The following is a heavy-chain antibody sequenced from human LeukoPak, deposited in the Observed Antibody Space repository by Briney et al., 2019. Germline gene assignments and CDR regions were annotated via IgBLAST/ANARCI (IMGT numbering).Heavy chain of an antibody. CDR1: GYSFTSYW. CDR2: IHPGDSDT. V-gene: IGHV5-51*01. D-gene: IGHD6-19*01. J-gene: IGHJ3*02. Sequence: GESLKISCKGSGYSFTSYWIGWVRQMPGKGLEWMGIIHPGDSDTRYSPSFQGQVTISADKSISTAYLQWSGLKASDTAMYYCARPRAVAGRGAFDIWGQGTMVTVSS. CDR3: ARPRAVAGRGAFDI.